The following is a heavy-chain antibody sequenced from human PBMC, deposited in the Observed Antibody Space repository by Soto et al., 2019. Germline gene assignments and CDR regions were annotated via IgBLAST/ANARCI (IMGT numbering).Heavy chain of an antibody. Sequence: SVKVSCKASGGTFSSYSINWVRQAPGQGLEWMGEIIPIFGTANYAQKFQGRVTITADESTSTAYMELSSLRSEDTAVYYCARDGGRHSGGIDYWGQGTLVTVSS. CDR2: IIPIFGTA. D-gene: IGHD1-26*01. CDR3: ARDGGRHSGGIDY. CDR1: GGTFSSYS. V-gene: IGHV1-69*13. J-gene: IGHJ4*02.